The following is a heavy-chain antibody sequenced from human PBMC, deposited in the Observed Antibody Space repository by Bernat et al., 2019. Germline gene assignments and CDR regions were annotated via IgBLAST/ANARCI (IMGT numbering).Heavy chain of an antibody. CDR2: ISSNGGST. CDR1: GFTFSSYA. Sequence: EVQLVESGGGLVQPGGSLRLSCSASGFTFSSYAMHWVRQAPGKGLEYVSAISSNGGSTYYADSVKGRFTISRDNSKNTLYLQMSSLRAEDTAVYYCVSDTAMDDNWFDPWGQGTLVTVSS. D-gene: IGHD5-18*01. J-gene: IGHJ5*02. V-gene: IGHV3-64D*06. CDR3: VSDTAMDDNWFDP.